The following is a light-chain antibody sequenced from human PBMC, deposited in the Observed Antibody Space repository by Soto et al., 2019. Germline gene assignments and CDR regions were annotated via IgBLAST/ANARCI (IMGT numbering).Light chain of an antibody. CDR1: QGISSY. CDR3: QQYYSYPLT. J-gene: IGKJ4*01. Sequence: AIRMTQSPSSFSASTGDRVTITCRASQGISSYLAWYQQKPAKATKLLIYAASTLQSGVPSRFSGSGSGTDFTLTISCLQSEDFATYYCQQYYSYPLTFGGGTKVEIK. CDR2: AAS. V-gene: IGKV1-8*01.